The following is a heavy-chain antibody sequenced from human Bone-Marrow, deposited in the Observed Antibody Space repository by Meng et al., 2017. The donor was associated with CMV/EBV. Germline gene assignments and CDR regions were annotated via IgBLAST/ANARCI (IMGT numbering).Heavy chain of an antibody. CDR2: IRSSTTYI. V-gene: IGHV3-21*01. Sequence: GESLKISCAASGFTFSSYGMNWVRQAPGRGLEWVSSIRSSTTYIYYADSVKGRFTISRDNAKNSLYLQMNSLRAEDTAVYYCARDTSGRGGRSYYYYGMDVWGQGPTVTGSA. J-gene: IGHJ6*01. CDR1: GFTFSSYG. D-gene: IGHD1-26*01. CDR3: ARDTSGRGGRSYYYYGMDV.